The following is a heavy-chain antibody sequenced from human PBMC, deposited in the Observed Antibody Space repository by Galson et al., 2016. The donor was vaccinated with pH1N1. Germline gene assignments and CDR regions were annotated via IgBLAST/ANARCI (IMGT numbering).Heavy chain of an antibody. J-gene: IGHJ4*02. V-gene: IGHV1-69*13. CDR3: ARGYSKSSQFDY. D-gene: IGHD5-12*01. CDR1: GGALNNYA. CDR2: LIPILDSA. Sequence: SVKVSCKASGGALNNYAFNWVRQAPGQGLEWMGGLIPILDSAHYAQKFQDRITITADESTRTAYLELSSLRSEDTAMYFCARGYSKSSQFDYWGQGTLVTVSS.